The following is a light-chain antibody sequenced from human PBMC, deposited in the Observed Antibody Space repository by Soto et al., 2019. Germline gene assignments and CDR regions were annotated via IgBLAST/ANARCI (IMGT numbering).Light chain of an antibody. Sequence: DIQMTQSPSTLSASVGDRVTITCRASQGISNYLAWYQQKPGKVPKLLTYAASTLQSGVPSRFSGSGSGTDFTLTISSLQPEDVATYYCQKYNSVPRWTCGQGTKVDIK. CDR3: QKYNSVPRWT. V-gene: IGKV1-27*01. J-gene: IGKJ1*01. CDR1: QGISNY. CDR2: AAS.